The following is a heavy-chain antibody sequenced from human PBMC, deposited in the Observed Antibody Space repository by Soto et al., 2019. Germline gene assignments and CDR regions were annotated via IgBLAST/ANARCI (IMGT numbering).Heavy chain of an antibody. V-gene: IGHV4-61*01. CDR3: ARGSCNTKCYRSWFDP. CDR1: GGSVNSGSSY. CDR2: IHNSGST. J-gene: IGHJ5*02. Sequence: SETLSLTCTVSGGSVNSGSSYWSWIRQPPGKGLEWIGYIHNSGSTNYNPSLKSRVTISIDTSENQLSLNLNSVTAADTAVYYCARGSCNTKCYRSWFDPWGQGTLVTVSS. D-gene: IGHD2-15*01.